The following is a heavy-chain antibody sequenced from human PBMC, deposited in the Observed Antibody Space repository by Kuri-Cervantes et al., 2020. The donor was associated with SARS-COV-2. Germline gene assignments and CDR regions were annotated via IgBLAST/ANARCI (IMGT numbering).Heavy chain of an antibody. CDR3: ARYRSGWSFDY. J-gene: IGHJ4*02. D-gene: IGHD6-19*01. Sequence: GESLKISCAASGFTSSSYAMHWVRQAPGKGLEWVAVIPYDGSNKYYADSVKGRFTISRDNSKSTLYLQMNSLRAEDTAVYYCARYRSGWSFDYWGQGTLVTVSS. CDR2: IPYDGSNK. V-gene: IGHV3-30-3*01. CDR1: GFTSSSYA.